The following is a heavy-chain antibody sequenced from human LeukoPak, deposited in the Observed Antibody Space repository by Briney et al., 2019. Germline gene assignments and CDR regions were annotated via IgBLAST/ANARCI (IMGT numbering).Heavy chain of an antibody. CDR1: GGSISSSNW. J-gene: IGHJ4*02. V-gene: IGHV4-4*02. CDR2: IYHSGST. Sequence: SETLSLTCAVSGGSISSSNWWSWVRQPPVKGLEWIGEIYHSGSTNYNPSLKSRVTISVDKSKNQFSLKLSSVTAADTAVYYCARGKIPGGSGTTLFDYWGQGTLVTVSS. CDR3: ARGKIPGGSGTTLFDY. D-gene: IGHD1-7*01.